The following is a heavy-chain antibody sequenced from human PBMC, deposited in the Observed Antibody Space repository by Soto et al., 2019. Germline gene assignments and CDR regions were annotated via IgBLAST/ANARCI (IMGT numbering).Heavy chain of an antibody. D-gene: IGHD3-10*01. CDR1: GFSLSTSGMR. J-gene: IGHJ3*02. Sequence: SGPTLANPTQTLTLTCTFSGFSLSTSGMRVSWIRQPPGKALEWLARIDWDDDKFYSTSLKTRLTISKDTSKNQVVLTMTNMDPVDTATYYCARAARGTRAAVDAFDIWGQGTMVTVSS. V-gene: IGHV2-70*04. CDR3: ARAARGTRAAVDAFDI. CDR2: IDWDDDK.